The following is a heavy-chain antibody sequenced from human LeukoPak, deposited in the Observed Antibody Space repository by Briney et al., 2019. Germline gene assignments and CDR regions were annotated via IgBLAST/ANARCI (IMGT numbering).Heavy chain of an antibody. J-gene: IGHJ5*02. Sequence: GGSLRLSCAASGFTVSSNYMSWVRQAPGKGLEWVSVIYSGGSAYYADSVKGRFTISRDNSKNTLYLQMNSLRAEDTAVYYCAKDFSRLTLVAPNWFDPWGQGTLVTVSS. V-gene: IGHV3-53*01. CDR2: IYSGGSA. CDR3: AKDFSRLTLVAPNWFDP. D-gene: IGHD4-23*01. CDR1: GFTVSSNY.